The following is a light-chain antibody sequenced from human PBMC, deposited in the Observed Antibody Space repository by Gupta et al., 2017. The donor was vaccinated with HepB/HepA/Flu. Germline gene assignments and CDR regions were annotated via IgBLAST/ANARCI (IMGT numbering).Light chain of an antibody. CDR2: DVS. Sequence: QSALTQPASVSGSPGQSITISCTGTSTDVGGYNYVSWYQQHPGKAPKFIIYDVSNQPSGVSNRFSGSKSGNTASLTISGLQAEDEADYYCSSYTSSSIPWVFGTGTKVTVL. J-gene: IGLJ1*01. CDR3: SSYTSSSIPWV. V-gene: IGLV2-14*03. CDR1: STDVGGYNY.